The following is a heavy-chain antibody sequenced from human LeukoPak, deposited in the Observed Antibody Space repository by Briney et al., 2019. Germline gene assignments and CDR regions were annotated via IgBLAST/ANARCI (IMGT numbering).Heavy chain of an antibody. CDR3: ARRPGDYDPYYFDY. CDR2: IYYSGST. Sequence: SETLSLTCIVSGGSISSSSYYWGWIRQPPGKGLEWIGSIYYSGSTYYNPSLKSRVTISVDTSKNQFSLKLSSVTAADTAVYYCARRPGDYDPYYFDYWGQGTLVTVSS. D-gene: IGHD4-17*01. V-gene: IGHV4-39*01. CDR1: GGSISSSSYY. J-gene: IGHJ4*02.